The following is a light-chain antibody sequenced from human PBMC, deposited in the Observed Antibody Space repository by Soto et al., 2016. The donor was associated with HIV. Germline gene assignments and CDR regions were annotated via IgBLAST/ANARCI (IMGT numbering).Light chain of an antibody. Sequence: DIQMTQSPSSVSASVGDRVTITCRASQDISSWLAWYQQKPGKAPKLLIYDASSLQSGVPSRFSGRGSGTDFTLTISDLQHEDLATYYCQQSSRTPRTFGQGTKVEI. V-gene: IGKV1-12*01. CDR1: QDISSW. CDR2: DAS. J-gene: IGKJ1*01. CDR3: QQSSRTPRT.